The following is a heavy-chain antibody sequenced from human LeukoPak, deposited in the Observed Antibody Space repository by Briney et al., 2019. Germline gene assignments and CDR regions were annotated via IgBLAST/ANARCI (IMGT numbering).Heavy chain of an antibody. V-gene: IGHV4-39*07. CDR2: IYYSGST. D-gene: IGHD4-23*01. J-gene: IGHJ4*02. CDR1: GGSISSPNHY. CDR3: AREFPNNSGPHFDN. Sequence: SETLSLTCSVSGGSISSPNHYWGWIRQPPGKGLEWIGSIYYSGSTYNNPSLRSRVTISIDTSKNQFSLKLSSMTAADAAVYFCAREFPNNSGPHFDNWGQGTLVTVSS.